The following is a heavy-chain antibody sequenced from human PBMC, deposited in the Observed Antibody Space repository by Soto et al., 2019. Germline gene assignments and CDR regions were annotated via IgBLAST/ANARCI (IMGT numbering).Heavy chain of an antibody. CDR3: TTEIVVVVAATSFDY. D-gene: IGHD2-15*01. V-gene: IGHV3-15*01. J-gene: IGHJ4*02. CDR1: GFTFSNAW. CDR2: IKSKTDGGTT. Sequence: PGGSLRLSCAASGFTFSNAWMSWVRQAPGKGLEWVGRIKSKTDGGTTDYAAPVKGRFTISRDDSKNTLYLQMNSLKTEDTAVYYCTTEIVVVVAATSFDYWGQGTLVTVS.